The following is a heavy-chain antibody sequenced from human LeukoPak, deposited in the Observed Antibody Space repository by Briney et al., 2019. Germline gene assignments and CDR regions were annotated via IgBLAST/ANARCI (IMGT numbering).Heavy chain of an antibody. V-gene: IGHV1-2*02. J-gene: IGHJ4*02. D-gene: IGHD3-10*01. CDR2: INPNSGGT. CDR1: GYTFTGYY. CDR3: ARVALLWFGESYYFDY. Sequence: ASVKVSCKASGYTFTGYYMHWVRQAPGQGLEWMGWINPNSGGTNYAQKFQGRVTMTRDTSISTAYMELSRLRSDDTAVYYCARVALLWFGESYYFDYWGQGTLVTVSS.